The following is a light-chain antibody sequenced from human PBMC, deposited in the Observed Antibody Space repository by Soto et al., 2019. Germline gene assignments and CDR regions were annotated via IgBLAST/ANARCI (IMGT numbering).Light chain of an antibody. CDR2: AAS. CDR3: QQLNSYPPT. Sequence: IQLPQSPSSLSASVGDRATITCLASQGISSYLAWYQQKPRKAPKLLIYAASTLQSGVPSRFSGSRSATDFALTISSLQPEDFATYYCQQLNSYPPTFGQGTKVDI. CDR1: QGISSY. V-gene: IGKV1-9*01. J-gene: IGKJ1*01.